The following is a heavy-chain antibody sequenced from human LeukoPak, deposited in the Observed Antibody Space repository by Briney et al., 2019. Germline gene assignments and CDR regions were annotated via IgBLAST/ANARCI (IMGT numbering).Heavy chain of an antibody. Sequence: SETLSLTRTVSGGSISNYYWSWIRQPPGKGLEWIGHISYSGSANSNPSLTSRVTISVDTSKNQFSLKLSSVTAADTAVYYCAREQRGYSYGYVDFWGQGTLVTVSS. V-gene: IGHV4-59*01. CDR1: GGSISNYY. CDR3: AREQRGYSYGYVDF. CDR2: ISYSGSA. D-gene: IGHD5-18*01. J-gene: IGHJ4*02.